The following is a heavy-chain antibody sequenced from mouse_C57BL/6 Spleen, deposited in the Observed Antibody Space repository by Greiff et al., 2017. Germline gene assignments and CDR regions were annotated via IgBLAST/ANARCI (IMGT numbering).Heavy chain of an antibody. CDR1: GYSFTDYN. CDR3: ARSSKWAWLAD. V-gene: IGHV1-39*01. J-gene: IGHJ3*01. CDR2: INPNYGTI. D-gene: IGHD1-1*01. Sequence: EVQLQQSGPELVKPGASVKISCKASGYSFTDYNMNWVKQSNGKSLEWIGVINPNYGTISYNQKFKGKATLTVDKSSSTAYLPLNSLTSEDAAVCYRARSSKWAWLADWGQGTLVTVSS.